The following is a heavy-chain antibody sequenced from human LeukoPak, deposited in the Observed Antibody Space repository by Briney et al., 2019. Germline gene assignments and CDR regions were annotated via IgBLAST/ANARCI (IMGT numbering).Heavy chain of an antibody. D-gene: IGHD3-10*01. Sequence: PSETLSLTCTVSGGSISSGGYYWSWIRQPPGKGLEWIGYIYYSGSTNYNPSLKSRVTISVDTSKNQFSLKLSSVTAADTAVYYCARQQQFGELWIGYFDYWGQGTLVTVSS. CDR3: ARQQQFGELWIGYFDY. CDR1: GGSISSGGYY. J-gene: IGHJ4*02. V-gene: IGHV4-61*08. CDR2: IYYSGST.